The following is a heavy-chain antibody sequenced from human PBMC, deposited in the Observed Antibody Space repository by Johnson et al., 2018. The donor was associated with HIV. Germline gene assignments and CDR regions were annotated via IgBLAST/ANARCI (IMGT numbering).Heavy chain of an antibody. CDR2: ISYDGINQ. CDR1: GFTFSDYY. J-gene: IGHJ3*02. CDR3: ARDHAFDM. Sequence: VQLVESGGGLVQPGGSLRLSCAASGFTFSDYYMSWIRQAPGKGLEWVAVISYDGINQDYADSVKGRFTISRDNSKNTLYLQMNSLRAEDTAVYYCARDHAFDMWGQGTMVTVSA. V-gene: IGHV3-30*03.